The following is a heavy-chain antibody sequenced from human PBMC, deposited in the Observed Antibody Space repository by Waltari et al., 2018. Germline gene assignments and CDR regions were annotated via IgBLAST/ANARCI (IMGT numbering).Heavy chain of an antibody. D-gene: IGHD2-2*01. Sequence: WVRQAPGKGLEWVASIKGDGSDKAYVDSFRGRFTISRDKAGNSLYLQMSSLRAEDTAVYYCARRLTLTAVGWGYGMDVWGQGTTVTVSS. J-gene: IGHJ6*02. V-gene: IGHV3-7*01. CDR2: IKGDGSDK. CDR3: ARRLTLTAVGWGYGMDV.